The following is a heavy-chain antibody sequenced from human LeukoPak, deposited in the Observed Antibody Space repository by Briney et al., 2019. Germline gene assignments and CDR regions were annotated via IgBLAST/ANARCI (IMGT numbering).Heavy chain of an antibody. Sequence: GGSLRLSCEASGFTFSSYAMSWVRQAPGKGLEWVSGVSGSGGSTYYADSVKGRFTISRDKSKNTLYLQMNSLRAEDTAVYYCAKDLDIVATITGNWGQGTLVTVSS. CDR2: VSGSGGST. V-gene: IGHV3-23*01. CDR1: GFTFSSYA. D-gene: IGHD5-12*01. J-gene: IGHJ4*02. CDR3: AKDLDIVATITGN.